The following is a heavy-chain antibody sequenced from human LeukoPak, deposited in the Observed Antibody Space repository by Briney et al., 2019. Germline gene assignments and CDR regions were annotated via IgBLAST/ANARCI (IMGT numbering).Heavy chain of an antibody. CDR2: ISYDGSNK. V-gene: IGHV3-30*18. CDR1: GFTFSSYG. D-gene: IGHD4-17*01. Sequence: GGSLRLSCAASGFTFSSYGMHWVRQAPGKGLEWVAVISYDGSNKYYTDSVKGRLTISRDNSKNTLYLQMNSLRAEDTAVYYCAKDFGPYGDYGSFDYWGQGTLVTVSS. CDR3: AKDFGPYGDYGSFDY. J-gene: IGHJ4*02.